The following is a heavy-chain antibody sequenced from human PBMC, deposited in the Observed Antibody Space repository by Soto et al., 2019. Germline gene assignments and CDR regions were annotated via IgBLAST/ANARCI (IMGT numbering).Heavy chain of an antibody. J-gene: IGHJ3*02. Sequence: PGGSLRLSCAASGFTFNTYWMSWVRQAPGKGLEWVANIKPDGSEKWYVDSVKGRFTISRDNAKNSLYLQMNSLRAEDTAVYFCAKYCSGGSCYPDAFDIWGQGTMVTVSS. CDR3: AKYCSGGSCYPDAFDI. D-gene: IGHD2-15*01. CDR2: IKPDGSEK. CDR1: GFTFNTYW. V-gene: IGHV3-7*02.